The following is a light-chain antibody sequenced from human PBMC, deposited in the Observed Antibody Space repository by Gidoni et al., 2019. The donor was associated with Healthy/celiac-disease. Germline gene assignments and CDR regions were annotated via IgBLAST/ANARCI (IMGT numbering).Light chain of an antibody. CDR3: QQSYSFRGT. CDR1: QSISSY. CDR2: AAS. J-gene: IGKJ3*01. Sequence: DIQMTQSPSSLSAFVGDRVTITCRASQSISSYLNWYQQKPGKAPKLLIYAASSLQSGVPSRFSGSGSGTDFTLTISSLQPEDFATYYCQQSYSFRGTFGPGTKVDIK. V-gene: IGKV1-39*01.